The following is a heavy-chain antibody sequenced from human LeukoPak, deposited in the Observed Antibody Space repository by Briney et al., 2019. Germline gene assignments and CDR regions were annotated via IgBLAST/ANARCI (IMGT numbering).Heavy chain of an antibody. CDR2: ISGSGGST. Sequence: PGGSLRLSCAASGFTFSSYAMSWVRQAPGKGLEWVSAISGSGGSTYYADSVKGRFTISRDNSKNTLYLQMNSLRAEDTAVYYCAKYTIFGVAPNTPGDNWFDPWGQGTLVTVSS. CDR1: GFTFSSYA. D-gene: IGHD3-3*01. CDR3: AKYTIFGVAPNTPGDNWFDP. V-gene: IGHV3-23*01. J-gene: IGHJ5*02.